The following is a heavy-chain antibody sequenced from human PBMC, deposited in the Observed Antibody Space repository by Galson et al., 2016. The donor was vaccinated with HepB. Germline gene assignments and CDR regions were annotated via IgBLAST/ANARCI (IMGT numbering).Heavy chain of an antibody. Sequence: SLRLSCAVSGITFSNYALNWVRQAPGKGLEWVSLIYSGGSTYYAASVKGRFIISRDSSRNTLDLQRNSLRVEDTALYYCASSPSAGYWGQGKLVIVSS. J-gene: IGHJ4*02. CDR3: ASSPSAGY. CDR1: GITFSNYA. CDR2: IYSGGST. V-gene: IGHV3-66*01. D-gene: IGHD6-13*01.